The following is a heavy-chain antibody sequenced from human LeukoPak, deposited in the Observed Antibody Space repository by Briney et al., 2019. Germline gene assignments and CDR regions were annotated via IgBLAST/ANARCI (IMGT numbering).Heavy chain of an antibody. J-gene: IGHJ4*02. CDR3: ARGFRGVIDY. CDR2: IYHSGST. Sequence: SETLSLTCTVSGYSISSGYYWGWIRQPPGKGLEWIGSIYHSGSTYYNPYLKSRVTISVDTSKNQFSLKLSSVTAADTAVYYCARGFRGVIDYWGRGTLVTVSS. V-gene: IGHV4-38-2*02. CDR1: GYSISSGYY. D-gene: IGHD3-10*01.